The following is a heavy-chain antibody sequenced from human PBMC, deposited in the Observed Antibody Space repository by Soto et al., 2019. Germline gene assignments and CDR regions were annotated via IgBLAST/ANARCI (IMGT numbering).Heavy chain of an antibody. CDR1: GGTFSSYA. J-gene: IGHJ5*02. D-gene: IGHD1-1*01. Sequence: QVQLVQSGAEVKKPGSSVKVSCKASGGTFSSYAISWVRQAPGQGLEWMGGIIPIFGTANYAQKFQGRVTITADESTSTAYMELSSLRSEDTAVYYCARDFRTRGLPLIPWFDPWGQGTLVTVSS. V-gene: IGHV1-69*01. CDR3: ARDFRTRGLPLIPWFDP. CDR2: IIPIFGTA.